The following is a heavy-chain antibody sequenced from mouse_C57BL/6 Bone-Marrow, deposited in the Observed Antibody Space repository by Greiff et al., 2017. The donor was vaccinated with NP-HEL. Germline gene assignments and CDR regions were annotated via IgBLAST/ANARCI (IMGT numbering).Heavy chain of an antibody. CDR2: ISSGSSTI. Sequence: EVMLVESGGGLVKPGGSLKLSCAASGFTFSDYGMHWVRQAPEKGLVWVAYISSGSSTIYYADTVKGRFTISRDNATNTLFLQITSLRSEDTAMYYCARGGEGCAYWGQGTLVTVSA. CDR1: GFTFSDYG. J-gene: IGHJ3*01. CDR3: ARGGEGCAY. V-gene: IGHV5-17*01.